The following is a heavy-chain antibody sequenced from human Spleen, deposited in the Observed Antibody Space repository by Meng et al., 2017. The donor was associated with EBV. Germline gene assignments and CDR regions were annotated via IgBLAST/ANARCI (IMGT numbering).Heavy chain of an antibody. CDR2: INHSGNT. D-gene: IGHD3-22*01. CDR3: ASLTSVITMIVGGDWIDP. V-gene: IGHV4-34*01. CDR1: GGYYSASI. J-gene: IGHJ5*02. Sequence: EPLAHTCAGFGGYYSASIWGWIRNAKGKGLEWIGEINHSGNTKYNPIFKSRVTISVDTSKNQFSLKLSSVTAADTAVYYCASLTSVITMIVGGDWIDPWGQGTLVTVSS.